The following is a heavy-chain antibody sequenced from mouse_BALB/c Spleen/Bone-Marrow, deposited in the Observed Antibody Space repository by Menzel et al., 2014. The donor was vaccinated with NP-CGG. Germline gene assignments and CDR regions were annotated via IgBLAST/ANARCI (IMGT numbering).Heavy chain of an antibody. CDR2: IYPGNINI. CDR1: GYTFTTYF. V-gene: IGHV1S56*01. J-gene: IGHJ4*01. CDR3: ARGDYYRSVMDY. D-gene: IGHD2-14*01. Sequence: QVQLKESGPELVKPGASMRISCKASGYTFTTYFIHWVKQRPGQGLEWIGWIYPGNINIKYNENFKDKVTLTADKSSNTAHLQFSSLTSEDSAVYFCARGDYYRSVMDYWGQGTSVTVSS.